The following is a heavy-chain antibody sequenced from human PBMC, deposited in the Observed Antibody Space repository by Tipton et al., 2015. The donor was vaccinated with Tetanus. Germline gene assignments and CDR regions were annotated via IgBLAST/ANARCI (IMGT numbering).Heavy chain of an antibody. CDR3: AREADCSGGSCFSGDFDN. CDR1: GFILSSYG. J-gene: IGHJ4*02. V-gene: IGHV3-33*01. D-gene: IGHD2-15*01. Sequence: SLRLSCAASGFILSSYGIHWVRQAPGKGLERVAVSWYDGTDKYYADSVKGRFTISRDNSKNTLYLQMNSLRAEDTAVYYCAREADCSGGSCFSGDFDNWGQGTQVTVSS. CDR2: SWYDGTDK.